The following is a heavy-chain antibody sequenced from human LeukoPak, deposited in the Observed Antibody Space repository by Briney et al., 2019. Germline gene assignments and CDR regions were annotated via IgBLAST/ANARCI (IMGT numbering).Heavy chain of an antibody. V-gene: IGHV3-33*05. Sequence: GRSLRLSCAASGFIFSHYGMHWVRQAPGKGLEWVAVVQNDASTENFADSVKGRFTISRDNSKNTVFLQMNSLRVEDTAVYYCARELSQIVWGGLDYGGQGTLVSVSS. CDR2: VQNDASTE. CDR3: ARELSQIVWGGLDY. CDR1: GFIFSHYG. D-gene: IGHD2-21*01. J-gene: IGHJ4*02.